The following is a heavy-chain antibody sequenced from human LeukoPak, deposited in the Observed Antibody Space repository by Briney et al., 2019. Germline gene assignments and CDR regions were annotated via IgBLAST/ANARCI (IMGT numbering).Heavy chain of an antibody. CDR3: AREFSSSWYYFDY. V-gene: IGHV1-3*01. J-gene: IGHJ4*02. CDR1: GYTFTTYA. Sequence: ASVQVSCKASGYTFTTYAIHWVRQAPGRSLEWMGRINAGNGDAKYSQNFHDRITITRDTSASTAYMELSSLRSEDTAVYYCAREFSSSWYYFDYWGQGTLVTVSS. CDR2: INAGNGDA. D-gene: IGHD6-13*01.